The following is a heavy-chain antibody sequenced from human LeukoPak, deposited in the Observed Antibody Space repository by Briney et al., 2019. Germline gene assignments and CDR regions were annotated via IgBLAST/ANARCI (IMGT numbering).Heavy chain of an antibody. V-gene: IGHV4-39*07. Sequence: GSLRLSCAASGFIFSNSWMSWIRQPPGKGLEWIGSISHSGSTYYNASLKSRVTISVDTSKNQFSLKLSSVTAADAAVYYCARGTGLRLAYYYYYMDVWGKGTTVTVSS. D-gene: IGHD4-17*01. J-gene: IGHJ6*03. CDR3: ARGTGLRLAYYYYYMDV. CDR1: GFIFSNSW. CDR2: ISHSGST.